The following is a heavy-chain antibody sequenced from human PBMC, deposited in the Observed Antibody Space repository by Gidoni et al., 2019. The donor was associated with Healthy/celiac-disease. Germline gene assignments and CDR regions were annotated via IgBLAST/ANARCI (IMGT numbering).Heavy chain of an antibody. CDR1: GGSISSGCYY. Sequence: QVQLQESGPGLVKPSQTLSLTCTVSGGSISSGCYYWSWIRQHPGKGLEWIGYIYYSGSTYYNPSLKSRVTISVDTSKNQFSLKLSSVTAADTAVYYCARDRSSSSWYGVGMDVWGQGTTVTVSS. CDR2: IYYSGST. J-gene: IGHJ6*02. D-gene: IGHD6-13*01. V-gene: IGHV4-31*03. CDR3: ARDRSSSSWYGVGMDV.